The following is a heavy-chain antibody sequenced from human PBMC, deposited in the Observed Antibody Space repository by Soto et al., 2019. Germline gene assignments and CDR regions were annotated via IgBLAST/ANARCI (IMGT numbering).Heavy chain of an antibody. V-gene: IGHV1-69*12. CDR2: IIPIFGTA. CDR1: GGTFSSYA. CDR3: ARDASSGYYTVGAFDI. D-gene: IGHD3-22*01. J-gene: IGHJ3*02. Sequence: QVQLVQSGAEVKKPGSSVKVSCKASGGTFSSYAISWVRQAPGQGLEWMGGIIPIFGTANYAQKFQGRVTITADESTSTAYMELGSLRSEDTAVYYCARDASSGYYTVGAFDIWGQGTMVTVSS.